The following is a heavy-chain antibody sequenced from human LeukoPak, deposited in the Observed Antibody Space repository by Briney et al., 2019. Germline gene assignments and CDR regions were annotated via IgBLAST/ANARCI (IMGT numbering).Heavy chain of an antibody. CDR1: GFTFSSYE. CDR2: ISSSGSTI. V-gene: IGHV3-48*03. D-gene: IGHD4-17*01. J-gene: IGHJ4*02. Sequence: GGSLRLSCAASGFTFSSYEINWVRQAPGKGLEWVSYISSSGSTIYYADSVKGRFTISRDNAKNSLYLKMNSLRAEDTAVYYCARDSVTPLTVTDPFDYWGQGTLVTVSS. CDR3: ARDSVTPLTVTDPFDY.